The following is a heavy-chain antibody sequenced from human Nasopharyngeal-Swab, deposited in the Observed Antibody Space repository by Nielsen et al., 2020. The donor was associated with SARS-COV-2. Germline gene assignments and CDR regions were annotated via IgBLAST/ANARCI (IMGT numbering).Heavy chain of an antibody. CDR3: VKDWRYGGGY. CDR1: GFTFSSYA. Sequence: GESLKISCAASGFTFSSYAMSWVRQAPGKGLEWVSHISVDGRSTYHADSVKGRFTISRDNSKNTLYLQMNSLRADDTAAYLCVKDWRYGGGYWGQGTLVTVSS. J-gene: IGHJ4*02. V-gene: IGHV3-23*01. CDR2: ISVDGRST. D-gene: IGHD4/OR15-4a*01.